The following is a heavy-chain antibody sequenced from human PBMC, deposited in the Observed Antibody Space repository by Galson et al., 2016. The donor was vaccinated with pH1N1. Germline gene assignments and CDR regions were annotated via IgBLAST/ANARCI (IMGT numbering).Heavy chain of an antibody. CDR3: ASTRPQFRYFDWQKPHSFDY. J-gene: IGHJ4*02. D-gene: IGHD3-9*01. CDR2: IYLSDSHT. V-gene: IGHV5-51*01. CDR1: GYSLTNYW. Sequence: QSGAEVKKPGESLRISCEGFGYSLTNYWIVWVRQMPGKRLEWMGIIYLSDSHTTYSPSFQGQVTISADKSISTAYLERSSLKASDTATYYCASTRPQFRYFDWQKPHSFDYWGQGTLVTVSS.